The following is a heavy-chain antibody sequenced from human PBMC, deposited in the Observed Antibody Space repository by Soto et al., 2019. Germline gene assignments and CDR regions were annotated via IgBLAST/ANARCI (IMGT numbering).Heavy chain of an antibody. V-gene: IGHV3-23*01. D-gene: IGHD2-2*01. J-gene: IGHJ4*02. CDR3: XKAHRVYGSTWFFFDS. CDR1: GFTFGNYA. Sequence: EVQLLESGGGLVQPGGSLRLSCSASGFTFGNYAMRWVRQAPGKGLEWVSGITAGGGTTDYADSVKGRFTISRDNSKXXXXLXXXXXXXXXXXXXXXXKAHRVYGSTWFFFDSWGQGSLVTVSS. CDR2: ITAGGGTT.